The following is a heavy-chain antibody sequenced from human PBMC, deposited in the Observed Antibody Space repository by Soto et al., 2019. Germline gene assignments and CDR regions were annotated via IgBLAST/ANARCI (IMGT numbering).Heavy chain of an antibody. CDR1: GGSISSGGYY. CDR3: ARLERDYGGHYIDY. V-gene: IGHV4-31*03. CDR2: IYYSGST. Sequence: QVQLQESGPGLVKPSQTLSLTCTVSGGSISSGGYYWSWIRQHPGKGLEWIGYIYYSGSTYYNPSLKSRVTISVDTSKNQCSLKLSSVTAADTAVYYCARLERDYGGHYIDYWGQGTLVTVSS. D-gene: IGHD4-17*01. J-gene: IGHJ4*02.